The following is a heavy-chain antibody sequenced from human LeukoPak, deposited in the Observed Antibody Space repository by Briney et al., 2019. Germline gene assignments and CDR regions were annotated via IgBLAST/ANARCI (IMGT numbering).Heavy chain of an antibody. Sequence: PGGSLRLSCAASGFTFSTYAMTWVRQAPGKGLEWVSSITGSGDGTSAADSVKGRFTISRDNSKNTLYLQMNSLRVEDTAVYYCAKDNYDSSGYYFPLDYWGQGTLVTVSS. V-gene: IGHV3-23*01. D-gene: IGHD3-22*01. CDR1: GFTFSTYA. J-gene: IGHJ4*02. CDR3: AKDNYDSSGYYFPLDY. CDR2: ITGSGDGT.